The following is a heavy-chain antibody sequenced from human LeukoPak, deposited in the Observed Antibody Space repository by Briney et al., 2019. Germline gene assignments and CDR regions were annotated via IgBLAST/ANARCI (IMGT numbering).Heavy chain of an antibody. CDR2: IYYSGST. CDR3: ARDLITIFGVVNAFDI. V-gene: IGHV4-30-4*08. CDR1: GGSISSGDYY. D-gene: IGHD3-3*01. Sequence: SETLSLTCTVSGGSISSGDYYWSWIRQPPGKGLEWIGYIYYSGSTYYNPSLKSRVTISVDRSKNQFFLKLSSVTAADTAVYYCARDLITIFGVVNAFDIWGQGTMVTVSS. J-gene: IGHJ3*02.